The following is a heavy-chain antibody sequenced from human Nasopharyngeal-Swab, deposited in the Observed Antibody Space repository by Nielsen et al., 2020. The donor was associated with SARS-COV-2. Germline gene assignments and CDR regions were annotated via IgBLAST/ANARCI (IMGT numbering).Heavy chain of an antibody. Sequence: WIRQPPGKGLEWIGEINHSGSTYYNPSLKSRVTISVDTSKNQFSLKLSSVTAADTAVYYCARAGDIRYYYYGMDVWGQGTTVTVSS. D-gene: IGHD2-21*01. CDR2: INHSGST. V-gene: IGHV4-34*01. J-gene: IGHJ6*02. CDR3: ARAGDIRYYYYGMDV.